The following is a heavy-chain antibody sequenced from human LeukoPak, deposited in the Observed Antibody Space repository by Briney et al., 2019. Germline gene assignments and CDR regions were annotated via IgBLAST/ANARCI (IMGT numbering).Heavy chain of an antibody. D-gene: IGHD1-14*01. J-gene: IGHJ4*02. Sequence: GGSLRLSCAASGFTVSSNYMSWVRQAPGKGLEWVSLIYSGGAIRYADSVKGRFTISRDSSKNTLFLQMNDLTVEDTARYYCARRPGNWGQGILVTVSS. CDR2: IYSGGAI. CDR1: GFTVSSNY. CDR3: ARRPGN. V-gene: IGHV3-53*01.